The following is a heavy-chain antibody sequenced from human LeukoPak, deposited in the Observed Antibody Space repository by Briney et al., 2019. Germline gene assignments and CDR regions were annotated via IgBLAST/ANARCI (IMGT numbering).Heavy chain of an antibody. CDR3: ARDVGEFIAARRISHAFDI. D-gene: IGHD6-6*01. CDR1: GGSISSGSYY. Sequence: PSETLSLTCTVSGGSISSGSYYWSWIRQPAGKGLEWIGRIYTSGSTNYNPSLKSRVTISVDTSKNQFSLKLSSVTAADTAVYYCARDVGEFIAARRISHAFDIWGQGTMVTVSS. CDR2: IYTSGST. V-gene: IGHV4-61*02. J-gene: IGHJ3*02.